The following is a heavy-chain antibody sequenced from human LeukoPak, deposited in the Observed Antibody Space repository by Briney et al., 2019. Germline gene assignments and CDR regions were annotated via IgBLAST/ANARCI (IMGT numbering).Heavy chain of an antibody. D-gene: IGHD3-22*01. CDR3: ARAVGSSGSDAFDI. J-gene: IGHJ3*02. Sequence: SQTLSLTCAVSGGSISSGGYSWSWIRQPPGQGLEWIGYIYHSGSTYYNPSLKSRVTISVDRSKNQFSLKLSSVTAADTAVYYCARAVGSSGSDAFDIWGQGTMVTVSS. CDR1: GGSISSGGYS. V-gene: IGHV4-30-2*01. CDR2: IYHSGST.